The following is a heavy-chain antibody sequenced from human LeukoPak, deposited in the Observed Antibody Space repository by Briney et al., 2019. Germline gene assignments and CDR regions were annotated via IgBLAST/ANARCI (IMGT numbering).Heavy chain of an antibody. V-gene: IGHV1-46*01. Sequence: GASVKVSCKASGYTFTSYYMHWVRQAPGQGLEWMGIINPSGGSTSYAQKFQGRVTMTRDTSTSTVYMELSSLRSEDTAVYYCARDNAGIAVAGTTGSYGYWGQGTLVTVSS. CDR3: ARDNAGIAVAGTTGSYGY. D-gene: IGHD6-19*01. J-gene: IGHJ4*02. CDR1: GYTFTSYY. CDR2: INPSGGST.